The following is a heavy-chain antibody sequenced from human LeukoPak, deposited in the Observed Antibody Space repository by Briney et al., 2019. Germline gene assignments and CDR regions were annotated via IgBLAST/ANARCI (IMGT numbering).Heavy chain of an antibody. CDR2: ISGSGGST. CDR3: AKGRGWYLSASGPFDY. V-gene: IGHV3-23*01. D-gene: IGHD6-19*01. J-gene: IGHJ4*02. CDR1: GFTFSSYA. Sequence: PGGSLRLSCAASGFTFSSYAMSWVRQAPGKGLEWVSAISGSGGSTYYADSVKGRFTISRDNSKNTLYLQMNSLRAEDTAVYYCAKGRGWYLSASGPFDYWGQGTLVTVSS.